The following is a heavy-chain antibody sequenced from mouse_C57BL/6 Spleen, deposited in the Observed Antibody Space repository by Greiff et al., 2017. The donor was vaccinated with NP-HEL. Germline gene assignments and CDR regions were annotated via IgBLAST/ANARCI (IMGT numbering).Heavy chain of an antibody. CDR3: ARMKVDGYYGGFAY. V-gene: IGHV1-64*01. CDR1: GYTFTSYW. CDR2: IHPNSGST. D-gene: IGHD2-3*01. J-gene: IGHJ3*01. Sequence: VQLQQSGAELVKPGASVKLSCKASGYTFTSYWMHWVKQRPGQGLEWIGMIHPNSGSTNYNEKFKSKATLTVDKSSSTAYMQLSSLTSEDSAVYYCARMKVDGYYGGFAYWGQGTLVTVSA.